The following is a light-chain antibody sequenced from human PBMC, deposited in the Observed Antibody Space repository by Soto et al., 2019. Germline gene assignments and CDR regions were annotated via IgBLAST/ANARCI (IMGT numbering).Light chain of an antibody. CDR3: KPHESYPRT. CDR2: RVS. Sequence: DIQMTQSPSTLSASIGDRVTITCRASRSVNDNLAWYQQRPGNAPNFLISRVSNLESGVPSRFSGSGFGTEFTLTISNLQSDDFATYFCKPHESYPRTLGQGTKVEIK. J-gene: IGKJ1*01. CDR1: RSVNDN. V-gene: IGKV1-5*03.